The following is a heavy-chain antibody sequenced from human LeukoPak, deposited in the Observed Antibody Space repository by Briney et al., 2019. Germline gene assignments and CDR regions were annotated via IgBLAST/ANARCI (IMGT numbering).Heavy chain of an antibody. J-gene: IGHJ4*02. V-gene: IGHV3-48*02. D-gene: IGHD3-10*01. CDR1: GFTFSSYS. Sequence: GGSLRLSCAASGFTFSSYSMNWVRQAPGKGLERVSYISSSSSTIYYADSVKGRFTISRDNAKNSLYLQMNSLRDEDTAVYYCARDSSDVRDDYGDFWGQGTLVTVSS. CDR2: ISSSSSTI. CDR3: ARDSSDVRDDYGDF.